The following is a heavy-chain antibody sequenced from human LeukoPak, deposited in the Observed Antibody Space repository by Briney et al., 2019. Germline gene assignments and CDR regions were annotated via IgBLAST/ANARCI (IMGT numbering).Heavy chain of an antibody. V-gene: IGHV3-30*02. J-gene: IGHJ4*02. Sequence: GRSLRISCAASGYTFSRNGMQWVRQAPGKGLEWVTFIRSDGSIKYYADSVKGRFTISRDNSKKTLYLQMNSLRAEDTAVYYCAKDVSTNCVGDCPPDYWGQGTLVTVSS. CDR1: GYTFSRNG. CDR2: IRSDGSIK. CDR3: AKDVSTNCVGDCPPDY. D-gene: IGHD2-21*02.